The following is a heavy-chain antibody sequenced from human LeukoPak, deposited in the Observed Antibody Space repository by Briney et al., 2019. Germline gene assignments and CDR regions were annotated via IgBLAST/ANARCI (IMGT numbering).Heavy chain of an antibody. V-gene: IGHV4-34*01. CDR2: INHSGST. Sequence: PSETLSLTCAVYGGSFSGYYWSWIRQPPGKGLEWIGEINHSGSTNYNPSLKSRVTISVDTSKNQFSLELSSVTAADTAVYYCARYGIVVVPAAIKRNWFDPWGQGTLVTVSS. CDR1: GGSFSGYY. D-gene: IGHD2-2*01. J-gene: IGHJ5*02. CDR3: ARYGIVVVPAAIKRNWFDP.